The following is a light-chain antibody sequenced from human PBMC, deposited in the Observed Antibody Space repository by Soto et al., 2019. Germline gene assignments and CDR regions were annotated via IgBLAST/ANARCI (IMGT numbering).Light chain of an antibody. CDR2: DVS. J-gene: IGLJ1*01. Sequence: QSALTQPASVSGSPGQSITISCTGTSSDVGGYNYVSWYQQYPGKAPKLMIYDVSSRPSGVSSRFSGSKSGNTASLTISGLQADDEADYYCSSFADSSVRDYVFGGGTKVTVL. CDR1: SSDVGGYNY. CDR3: SSFADSSVRDYV. V-gene: IGLV2-14*01.